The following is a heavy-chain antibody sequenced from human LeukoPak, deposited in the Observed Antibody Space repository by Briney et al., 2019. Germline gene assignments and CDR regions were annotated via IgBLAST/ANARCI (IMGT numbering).Heavy chain of an antibody. V-gene: IGHV3-48*02. D-gene: IGHD3-10*01. CDR2: MNSDGSHI. J-gene: IGHJ4*02. Sequence: GGSRRLSCAAYGFTFTDYSMNCASQAPGEWLEWVSSMNSDGSHIYHAGSVEGRFTISRDNARNSLYLQMNGLRDEDTAVYYCARGSFGVFDYWGQGILVTVSS. CDR1: GFTFTDYS. CDR3: ARGSFGVFDY.